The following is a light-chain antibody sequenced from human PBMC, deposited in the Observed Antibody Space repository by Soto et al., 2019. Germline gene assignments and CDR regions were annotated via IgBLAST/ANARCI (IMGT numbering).Light chain of an antibody. J-gene: IGKJ4*01. Sequence: DIVMTQSPLSLPVTPGEPASISCRSSQSLLHSNGYNYLDWYLQKPGQSPQLLIYLGSNRASGVPDRFSGSGSATDFTLKISRVEAEDVGVYYCMQALQTPITFGGGTKVEIK. CDR1: QSLLHSNGYNY. CDR2: LGS. CDR3: MQALQTPIT. V-gene: IGKV2-28*01.